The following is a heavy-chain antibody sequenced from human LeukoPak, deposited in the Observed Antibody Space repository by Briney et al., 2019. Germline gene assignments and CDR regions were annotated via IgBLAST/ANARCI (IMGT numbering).Heavy chain of an antibody. CDR1: GFTFSSYG. D-gene: IGHD3-22*01. V-gene: IGHV3-30*02. CDR2: IRYDGSNK. J-gene: IGHJ4*02. CDR3: AKVSRGIVVPQTPFPDY. Sequence: QAGGSLRLSCAASGFTFSSYGMHWVRQAPGKGLEWGAFIRYDGSNKYYADSVKGRFTISRDNSKNTLYLQMNSLRAEDTAVYYCAKVSRGIVVPQTPFPDYWGQGTLVTVSS.